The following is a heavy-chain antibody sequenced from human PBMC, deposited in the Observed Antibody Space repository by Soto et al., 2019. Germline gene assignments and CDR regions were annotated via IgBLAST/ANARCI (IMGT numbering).Heavy chain of an antibody. D-gene: IGHD5-12*01. V-gene: IGHV4-34*01. Sequence: SETLSLTCAVYGGSFSGYYWSWIRQPPGKGLEWIGEINHSGGTNYNPSLKSRVTISVDTSKNQFSLKLSSVTAADTAVYYCARDGGGYNFFDYWGQGTLVTVSS. J-gene: IGHJ4*02. CDR3: ARDGGGYNFFDY. CDR1: GGSFSGYY. CDR2: INHSGGT.